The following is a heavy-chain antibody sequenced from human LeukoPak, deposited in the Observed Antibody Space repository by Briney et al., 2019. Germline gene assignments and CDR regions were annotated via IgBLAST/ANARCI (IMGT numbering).Heavy chain of an antibody. CDR2: ISAYNGNT. CDR1: GYTFTSYG. V-gene: IGHV1-18*04. J-gene: IGHJ3*02. Sequence: ASVTVSFKASGYTFTSYGISWVRQAPGQGLEWMGWISAYNGNTNYAQKLQGRVTMTSDTSTGTAYMELRSLRSDDTAVYYCARIPYSSGWFDAFDIWGQGTMVTVSS. CDR3: ARIPYSSGWFDAFDI. D-gene: IGHD6-19*01.